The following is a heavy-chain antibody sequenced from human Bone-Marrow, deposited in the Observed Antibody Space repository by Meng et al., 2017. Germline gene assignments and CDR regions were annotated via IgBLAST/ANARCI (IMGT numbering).Heavy chain of an antibody. D-gene: IGHD4-23*01. Sequence: EVQLVESGGGLVHPWGSLKLSCAASGFTVSSYWMHWVRQAPGKGLIWVSRMNLDGRTTNYADSVRGRFTISRDNTKNTLYLQMNRLRAEDTAVYYCTRDFGGNSDYWGQGTLVTVSS. V-gene: IGHV3-74*01. CDR2: MNLDGRTT. CDR3: TRDFGGNSDY. CDR1: GFTVSSYW. J-gene: IGHJ4*02.